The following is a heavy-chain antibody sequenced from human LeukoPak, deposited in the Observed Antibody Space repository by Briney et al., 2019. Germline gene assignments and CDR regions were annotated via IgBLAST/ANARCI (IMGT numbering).Heavy chain of an antibody. CDR3: AKVSVAVAGAFDY. D-gene: IGHD6-19*01. CDR2: ISWNSGSI. CDR1: GFTFDDYA. Sequence: GRSLRLSCAASGFTFDDYAMHWVRQAPGKGLEWVSGISWNSGSIGYADSVKGRFTISRDNAKNSLYLQMNSLRAEDTALYYCAKVSVAVAGAFDYWGQGTLVTVSS. V-gene: IGHV3-9*01. J-gene: IGHJ4*02.